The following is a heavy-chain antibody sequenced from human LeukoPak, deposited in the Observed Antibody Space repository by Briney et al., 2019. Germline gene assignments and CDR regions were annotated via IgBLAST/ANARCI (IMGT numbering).Heavy chain of an antibody. V-gene: IGHV3-7*01. CDR3: ATDRGWRTSGNYLYYFEY. D-gene: IGHD3-3*01. CDR1: GFVFRNYF. J-gene: IGHJ4*02. CDR2: IKNDGSEK. Sequence: GGSLRLSCAASGFVFRNYFMSWVRQAPGKGLEWVASIKNDGSEKYYVDSVRGRYTISRDNTKNSLYLQMSSLRAEDTAVYYCATDRGWRTSGNYLYYFEYWGQGTLVTFSS.